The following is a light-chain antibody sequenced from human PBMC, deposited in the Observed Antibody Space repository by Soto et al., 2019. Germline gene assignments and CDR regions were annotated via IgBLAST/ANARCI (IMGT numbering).Light chain of an antibody. CDR3: TSFTTTSTDV. J-gene: IGLJ1*01. CDR1: SSDVGGYDY. CDR2: EVT. Sequence: QSALTQPASVSGSPGQSITISCTGTSSDVGGYDYVSWYQQHPGKAPKFMIYEVTNRPSGVSHRFSGSKSGNTASLTISGLQAEDEADYYCTSFTTTSTDVFGTGTQLTVL. V-gene: IGLV2-14*01.